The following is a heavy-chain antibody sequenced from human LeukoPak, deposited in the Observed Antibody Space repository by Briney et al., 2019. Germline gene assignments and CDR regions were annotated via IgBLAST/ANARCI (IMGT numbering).Heavy chain of an antibody. CDR3: ARVSGWYGDAFDI. CDR2: IYTSGST. V-gene: IGHV4-61*02. CDR1: GGSISSGSYY. D-gene: IGHD6-13*01. Sequence: TSQTLSLTCTVSGGSISSGSYYWSWIRQPAGKGLEWIGRIYTSGSTNHNPSLKSRVTISVDTSKNQFSLKLSSVTAADTAVYYCARVSGWYGDAFDIWGQGTMVTVSS. J-gene: IGHJ3*02.